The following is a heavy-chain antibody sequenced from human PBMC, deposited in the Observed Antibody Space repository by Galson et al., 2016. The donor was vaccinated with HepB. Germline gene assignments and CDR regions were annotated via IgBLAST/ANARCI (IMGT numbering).Heavy chain of an antibody. D-gene: IGHD1-26*01. CDR1: GFSFSRHG. J-gene: IGHJ3*02. Sequence: SLRLSCATSGFSFSRHGMHWVRQAPGKGLEWVAVIWYDENIRYYVDSVKGRFTISRDNSNNTVYLQMNSLRVEDTAVYYCAKDRRGSFSDAFDMWGQGTIGTVSS. CDR3: AKDRRGSFSDAFDM. V-gene: IGHV3-33*06. CDR2: IWYDENIR.